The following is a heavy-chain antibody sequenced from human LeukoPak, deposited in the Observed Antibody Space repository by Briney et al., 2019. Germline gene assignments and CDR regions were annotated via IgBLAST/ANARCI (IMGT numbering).Heavy chain of an antibody. CDR3: ARGTNNDYSNYYYYYMDV. CDR2: IYHSGGA. CDR1: GYSISSGYF. D-gene: IGHD4-11*01. V-gene: IGHV4-38-2*02. Sequence: SETLSLTCTVSGYSISSGYFWGWIRQPPGKGLEWIGSIYHSGGAYYNPSLKSRVTISLDTSKNQFSLKVSSVTAADTAIYYCARGTNNDYSNYYYYYMDVWGKGTTVTVSS. J-gene: IGHJ6*03.